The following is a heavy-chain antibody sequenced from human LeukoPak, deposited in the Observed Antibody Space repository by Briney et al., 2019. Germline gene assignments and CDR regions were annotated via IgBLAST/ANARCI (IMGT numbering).Heavy chain of an antibody. CDR2: IIPILGIA. D-gene: IGHD3-22*01. CDR1: GGTFSSYA. V-gene: IGHV1-69*04. CDR3: ARDPSYYYDSSGYPIDY. Sequence: SVKVSCKASGGTFSSYAISWVRQAPGQGLEWMGRIIPILGIANYAQKFQGRVTITADKSTSTAYMELSSLRSEGTAVYYCARDPSYYYDSSGYPIDYWGQGTLVTVSS. J-gene: IGHJ4*02.